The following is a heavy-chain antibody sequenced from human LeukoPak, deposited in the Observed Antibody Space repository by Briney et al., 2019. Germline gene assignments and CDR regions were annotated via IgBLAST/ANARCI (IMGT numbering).Heavy chain of an antibody. CDR1: GGSISSHY. CDR3: ARPTVVTANIDY. CDR2: IYYSGST. Sequence: PSETLSLTCTVSGGSISSHYWGWIRQPPGKGLEWIGSIYYSGSTYYNPSLKSRVTISVDTSKNQFSLKLSSVTAADTAVYYCARPTVVTANIDYWGQGTLVTVSS. D-gene: IGHD4-23*01. J-gene: IGHJ4*02. V-gene: IGHV4-39*01.